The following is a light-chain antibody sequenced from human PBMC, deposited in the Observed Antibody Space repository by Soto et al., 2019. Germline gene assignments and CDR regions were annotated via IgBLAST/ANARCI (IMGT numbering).Light chain of an antibody. CDR2: SNN. Sequence: VLTQPPSASGTPGQRVTISCSGSSSNIGSNTVNWYQQLPKTAPKLLIYSNNQRPSGVPDRFSGSKSGTSASLAISGLQSEDEADYYCAAWDDSLNGYVFGTGTKVTVL. V-gene: IGLV1-44*01. CDR1: SSNIGSNT. J-gene: IGLJ1*01. CDR3: AAWDDSLNGYV.